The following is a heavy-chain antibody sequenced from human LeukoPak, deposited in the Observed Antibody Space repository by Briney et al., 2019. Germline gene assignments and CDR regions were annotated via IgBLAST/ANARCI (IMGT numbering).Heavy chain of an antibody. D-gene: IGHD3-10*01. CDR1: GGSTSSYY. J-gene: IGHJ6*03. Sequence: PSETLSLTCTVSGGSTSSYYWSWIRQPAGKGLEWIGRIYTSGSTNYNPSLKNRVTISVDTSKNQFSLKLSSVTAADTAVYYCARRETMVRAHYMDVWGKGTTVTISS. V-gene: IGHV4-4*07. CDR2: IYTSGST. CDR3: ARRETMVRAHYMDV.